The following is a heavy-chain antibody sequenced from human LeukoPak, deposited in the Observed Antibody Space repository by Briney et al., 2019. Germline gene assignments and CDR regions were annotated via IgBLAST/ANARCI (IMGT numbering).Heavy chain of an antibody. CDR2: INKDGGEK. D-gene: IGHD6-19*01. V-gene: IGHV3-7*01. CDR3: ERISVAGTPLDAFDI. CDR1: YW. J-gene: IGHJ3*02. Sequence: YWMSWVRQAPGKGLEWVANINKDGGEKYYVDSVKGRFTISRDNARNSLYLQMNSLRAEDSAVYYCERISVAGTPLDAFDIWGQGTVVTVSS.